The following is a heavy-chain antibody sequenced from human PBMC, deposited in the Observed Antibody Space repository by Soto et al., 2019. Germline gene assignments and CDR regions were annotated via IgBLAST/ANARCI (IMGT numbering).Heavy chain of an antibody. Sequence: GGSLRLSCAASGFTFSSYGMHWVRQAPGKGLEWVAVISYDGSNKYYADSVKGRFTISRDNSKNTLYLQMNSLRAEDTAVYYCAKRDGYNPLFDYWGQGTLVTV. CDR3: AKRDGYNPLFDY. D-gene: IGHD5-12*01. J-gene: IGHJ4*02. CDR1: GFTFSSYG. CDR2: ISYDGSNK. V-gene: IGHV3-30*18.